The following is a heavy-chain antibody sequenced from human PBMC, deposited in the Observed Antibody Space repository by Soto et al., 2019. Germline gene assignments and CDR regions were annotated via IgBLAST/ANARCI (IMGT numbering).Heavy chain of an antibody. J-gene: IGHJ4*02. Sequence: QEQLVESGGDVVQPGRSLPLSCAASGFTFSANAMHWVRQAPGKGLEWVAVIAYDGTIKIYRDSVKGLFTISRDDSTSTLYLQMNSLRPEDTAVYYWARDKIKGAPDYLDSWGQGPLVTVSS. CDR3: ARDKIKGAPDYLDS. V-gene: IGHV3-30-3*01. CDR2: IAYDGTIK. CDR1: GFTFSANA. D-gene: IGHD1-26*01.